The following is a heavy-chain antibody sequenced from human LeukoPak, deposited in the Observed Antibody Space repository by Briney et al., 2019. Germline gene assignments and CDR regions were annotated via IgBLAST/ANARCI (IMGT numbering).Heavy chain of an antibody. D-gene: IGHD2-2*01. CDR2: ISSSASTM. V-gene: IGHV3-11*01. J-gene: IGHJ3*02. Sequence: GGSLRLSCAASGFTFSDYYMSWIRQAPGKGLEWVSYISSSASTMYYADSVKGRFTISRDNAKNSLYLQMNSLRAEDTAVYYCAREGSVRCSSTSCSNDAFDIWGQGTMVTVSS. CDR3: AREGSVRCSSTSCSNDAFDI. CDR1: GFTFSDYY.